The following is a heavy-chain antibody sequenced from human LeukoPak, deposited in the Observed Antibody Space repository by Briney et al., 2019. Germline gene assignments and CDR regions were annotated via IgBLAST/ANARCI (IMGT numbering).Heavy chain of an antibody. D-gene: IGHD6-13*01. CDR3: ARVVRIPAAGPSFDY. CDR1: GFTFSSYE. J-gene: IGHJ4*02. CDR2: ISSSDSTI. Sequence: GGSLRLSCAASGFTFSSYEMNWVRQAPGKGLEWVSYISSSDSTIYYADSVEGRFTISRDNAKNSLYLQMSSLRAEDTAAYYCARVVRIPAAGPSFDYWGQGTLVTVSS. V-gene: IGHV3-48*03.